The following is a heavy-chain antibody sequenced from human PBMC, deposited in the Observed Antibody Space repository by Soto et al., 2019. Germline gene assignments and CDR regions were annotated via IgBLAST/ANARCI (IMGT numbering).Heavy chain of an antibody. V-gene: IGHV2-70*01. CDR2: IDWDDDN. J-gene: IGHJ6*02. Sequence: SGPTLVNPTQTLTLTCTFSGFSLSTSGMCVSWIRQPPGKALEWLALIDWDDDNYYSTSLKTRLTISKDTSKNQVVLTMTNMDPVDTATYYCARIKSISSGLYSYYYGMDVWGQGTTVTVSS. CDR1: GFSLSTSGMC. D-gene: IGHD6-19*01. CDR3: ARIKSISSGLYSYYYGMDV.